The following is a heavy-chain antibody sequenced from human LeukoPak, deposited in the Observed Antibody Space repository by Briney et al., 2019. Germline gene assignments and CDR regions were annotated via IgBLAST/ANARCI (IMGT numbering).Heavy chain of an antibody. D-gene: IGHD4-17*01. CDR3: ARPLLVGVTTVFDP. V-gene: IGHV1-2*02. J-gene: IGHJ5*02. CDR2: INPNSGGT. CDR1: GYTFTGYY. Sequence: ASVKVSCKASGYTFTGYYMHWVRQAPGQGLEWMGWINPNSGGTNYAQKFQGRVTMTRDTSISTAYMKLSRLRSDDTAVYYCARPLLVGVTTVFDPWGQGTLVTVSS.